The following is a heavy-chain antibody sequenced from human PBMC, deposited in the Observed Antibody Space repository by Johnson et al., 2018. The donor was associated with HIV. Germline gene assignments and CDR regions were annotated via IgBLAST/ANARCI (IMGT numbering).Heavy chain of an antibody. Sequence: VQLVESGGGVVQPGGSLRLSCAASGFTFSSYGMHWVRQAPGKGLEWVAFIRYDGSNKYYADSVKGRFTISRDNSKNTLYLQTNSLRAEDTAVYYCALEAVRSTDAFDIWGQGTMVIVSS. CDR3: ALEAVRSTDAFDI. CDR1: GFTFSSYG. D-gene: IGHD3-10*01. CDR2: IRYDGSNK. V-gene: IGHV3-30*02. J-gene: IGHJ3*02.